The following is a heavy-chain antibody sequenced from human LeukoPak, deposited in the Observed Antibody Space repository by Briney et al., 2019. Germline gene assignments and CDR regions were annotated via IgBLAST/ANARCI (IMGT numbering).Heavy chain of an antibody. CDR1: GFTFDDYA. CDR2: ISWNSGSI. D-gene: IGHD3-9*01. V-gene: IGHV3-9*01. J-gene: IGHJ3*02. Sequence: GGSLRLSCAASGFTFDDYAMHWVRQAPGKGLEWVSGISWNSGSIGYADSVKGRFTISRDNAKNSLYLQMNSLRAEDTAVYYCANSYDILTEDAFDIWGQGTMVTVSS. CDR3: ANSYDILTEDAFDI.